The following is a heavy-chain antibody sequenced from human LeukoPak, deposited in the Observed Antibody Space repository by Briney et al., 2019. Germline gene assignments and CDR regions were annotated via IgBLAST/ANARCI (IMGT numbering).Heavy chain of an antibody. J-gene: IGHJ5*02. CDR3: ARDIRYCSGGSCYSYDP. D-gene: IGHD2-15*01. CDR2: INHSGST. CDR1: GGSFSGYY. Sequence: SETLSLTYAVYGGSFSGYYWSWIRQPPGKGLEWIGEINHSGSTNYNPSLKSRVTISVDTSKNQFSLKLSSVTAADTAVYYCARDIRYCSGGSCYSYDPWGQGTLVTVSS. V-gene: IGHV4-34*01.